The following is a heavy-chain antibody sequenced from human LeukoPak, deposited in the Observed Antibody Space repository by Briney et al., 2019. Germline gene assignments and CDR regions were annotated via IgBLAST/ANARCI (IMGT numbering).Heavy chain of an antibody. CDR1: GGSISSYY. CDR3: ARGAGIPRGTYYYMDV. V-gene: IGHV4-59*12. CDR2: IYYSGST. D-gene: IGHD3-16*01. J-gene: IGHJ6*03. Sequence: SETLSLTCTVSGGSISSYYWSWIRQPPGKGLEWIGTIYYSGSTYYNPSLKSRVTISLDTSKNQFSLKLSSVTAADTAVYYCARGAGIPRGTYYYMDVWGKGTTVTVSS.